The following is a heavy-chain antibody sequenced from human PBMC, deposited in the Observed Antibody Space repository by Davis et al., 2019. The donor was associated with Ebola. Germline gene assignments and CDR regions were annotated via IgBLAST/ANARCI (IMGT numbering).Heavy chain of an antibody. J-gene: IGHJ6*02. D-gene: IGHD4-17*01. CDR2: IWYDGSNK. CDR1: GFTFSSYG. Sequence: AGSLRLSCAASGFTFSSYGMHWVRQAPGKGLEWVAVIWYDGSNKYYADSVKGRFTISRDNSKNTLYLQMNSLRAEDTAVYYCARGAPGIYGDYENYYGMDVWGQGTTVTVSS. CDR3: ARGAPGIYGDYENYYGMDV. V-gene: IGHV3-33*01.